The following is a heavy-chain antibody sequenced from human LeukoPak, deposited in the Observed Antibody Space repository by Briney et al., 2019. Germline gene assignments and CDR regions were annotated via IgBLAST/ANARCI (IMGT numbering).Heavy chain of an antibody. Sequence: QLRRPLSLTCTVSGGSISSYYWSWVRQAPGKGLEWVANIKQDGIEKYYVDSVKGRFTISRDNAKNSLYLQMNSLRAEDTAVYYCVGGDGGYWGQGTLVTVSS. CDR3: VGGDGGY. CDR2: IKQDGIEK. D-gene: IGHD4-23*01. J-gene: IGHJ4*02. CDR1: GGSISSYY. V-gene: IGHV3-7*01.